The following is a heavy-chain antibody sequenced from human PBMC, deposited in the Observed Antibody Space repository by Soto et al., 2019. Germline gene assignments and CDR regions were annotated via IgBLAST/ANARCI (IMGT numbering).Heavy chain of an antibody. D-gene: IGHD6-19*01. V-gene: IGHV4-34*01. CDR1: GGSFSDYY. CDR3: ARRPPGYSSGWYSYYFDY. CDR2: IHHSGST. Sequence: QVQVQQWGAGLLKPSESLSLTCAVYGGSFSDYYWSWIRQPPGKGLEWIGDIHHSGSTKYNPSLKSPVTLSVDVAKNQFSPKLSSVNASDPAVYYCARRPPGYSSGWYSYYFDYWGQGTLVTVSS. J-gene: IGHJ4*02.